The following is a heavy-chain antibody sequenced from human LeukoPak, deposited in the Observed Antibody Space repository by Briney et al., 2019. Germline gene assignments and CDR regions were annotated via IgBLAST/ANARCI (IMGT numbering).Heavy chain of an antibody. Sequence: ASVKVSCKASGYTFTSYAISWVRQAPGQGLEWMGWISAYNGNTNYAQKLQGRVTMTTDTSTSTAYMELRSLRSDDTAVYYCAAGGGYCSSTSCYMAATENQNWFDPWGQGTLVTVSS. V-gene: IGHV1-18*01. CDR2: ISAYNGNT. CDR1: GYTFTSYA. J-gene: IGHJ5*02. CDR3: AAGGGYCSSTSCYMAATENQNWFDP. D-gene: IGHD2-2*02.